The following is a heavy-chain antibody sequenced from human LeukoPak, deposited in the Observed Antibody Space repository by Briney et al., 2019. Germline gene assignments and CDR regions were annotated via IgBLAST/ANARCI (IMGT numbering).Heavy chain of an antibody. CDR3: ATCGRASCYTSLYY. Sequence: PGGSLRLSCVASGFTFSSYEMNWVRQAPGKGPEWVSYITGSSSTIYYADSVKGRFTISRDNSKNTLYLQMDSLRAEDTAIYYCATCGRASCYTSLYYWGQGTLVTVSS. CDR2: ITGSSSTI. V-gene: IGHV3-48*03. CDR1: GFTFSSYE. J-gene: IGHJ4*02. D-gene: IGHD2-2*02.